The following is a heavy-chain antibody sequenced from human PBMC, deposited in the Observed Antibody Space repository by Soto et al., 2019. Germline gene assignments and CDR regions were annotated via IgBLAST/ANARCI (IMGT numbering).Heavy chain of an antibody. CDR2: ISAYNGNT. J-gene: IGHJ6*02. V-gene: IGHV1-18*04. Sequence: ASVKVSCKASGYTFTSYGISWVRQAPGQGLEWMGWISAYNGNTNYAQKLQGRVTMTTDTSTSKAYMELRSLRSDDTAVYYCARDVGSWCGGSCYSSYYYYGMYVWGQGTTVTVSS. CDR3: ARDVGSWCGGSCYSSYYYYGMYV. D-gene: IGHD2-15*01. CDR1: GYTFTSYG.